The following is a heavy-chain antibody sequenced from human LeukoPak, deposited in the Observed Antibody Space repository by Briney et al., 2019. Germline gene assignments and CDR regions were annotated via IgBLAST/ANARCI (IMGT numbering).Heavy chain of an antibody. Sequence: GGSLRLSCAASGFTFSGSAMLWVRQASGKGLEWVGRIRSKANSYATAYAASVKGRFTISRDDSKNTAYLQMNSLKTEDTAVYYCTRHIYYEDGFDYWGQGTLVTVSS. CDR1: GFTFSGSA. J-gene: IGHJ4*02. V-gene: IGHV3-73*01. D-gene: IGHD3-22*01. CDR3: TRHIYYEDGFDY. CDR2: IRSKANSYAT.